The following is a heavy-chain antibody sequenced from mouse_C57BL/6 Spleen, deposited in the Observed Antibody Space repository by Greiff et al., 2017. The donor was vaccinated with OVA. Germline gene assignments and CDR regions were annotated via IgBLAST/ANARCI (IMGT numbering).Heavy chain of an antibody. CDR3: ARFGVTTRGAMDD. V-gene: IGHV1-63*01. Sequence: VKLMESGAELVRPGTSVKMSCKASGYTFTNYWIGWAKQRPGHGLEWIGDIYPGGGYTNYNEKFKGKATLTADKSSSTAYMQFSSLTSEDSAIYYCARFGVTTRGAMDDWGQGTSVTVAS. J-gene: IGHJ4*01. CDR2: IYPGGGYT. CDR1: GYTFTNYW. D-gene: IGHD2-2*01.